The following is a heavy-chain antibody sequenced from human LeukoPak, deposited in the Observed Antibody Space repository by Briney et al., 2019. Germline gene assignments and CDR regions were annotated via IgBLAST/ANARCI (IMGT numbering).Heavy chain of an antibody. CDR1: GSTFSSYG. J-gene: IGHJ5*02. V-gene: IGHV3-30*18. D-gene: IGHD5-24*01. CDR3: AKDTYNINYWFDP. Sequence: PGRSLRLSCAASGSTFSSYGMHWVRQAPGKGMEWVAVISYDGGNKYYADSVKGRFTIPRDNSKNTLYLQMNSLRAEDTAVYYCAKDTYNINYWFDPWGQGTLVTVSS. CDR2: ISYDGGNK.